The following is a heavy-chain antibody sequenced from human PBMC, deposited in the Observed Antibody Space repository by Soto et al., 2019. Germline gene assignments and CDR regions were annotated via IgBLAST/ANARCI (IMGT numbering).Heavy chain of an antibody. Sequence: SETLSLTCAVSSTTISSSNWRIWVRQPPGKGIERIGEINQSGSPNYNPSLRSRVTISVDKSKSQFFLKLSSVTAADTAIYYWAGLGMVAAYREFEPWGQESLVTV. CDR3: AGLGMVAAYREFEP. CDR2: INQSGSP. CDR1: STTISSSNW. V-gene: IGHV4-4*02. J-gene: IGHJ5*02. D-gene: IGHD2-15*01.